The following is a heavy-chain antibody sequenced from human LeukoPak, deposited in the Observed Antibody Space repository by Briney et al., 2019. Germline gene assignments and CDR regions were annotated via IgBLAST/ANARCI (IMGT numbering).Heavy chain of an antibody. V-gene: IGHV3-48*03. CDR1: GFTFSSYE. Sequence: LPGGSLRLSCAASGFTFSSYEMNWVRQAPGKGLEWVSYISSSGSTIYYADSVKGRFTISRDNAKNSLYLQMNSLRAEDTAVYYCARVGYYYDSSGATGVENFDYWGQGTLVTVSS. J-gene: IGHJ4*02. CDR2: ISSSGSTI. CDR3: ARVGYYYDSSGATGVENFDY. D-gene: IGHD3-22*01.